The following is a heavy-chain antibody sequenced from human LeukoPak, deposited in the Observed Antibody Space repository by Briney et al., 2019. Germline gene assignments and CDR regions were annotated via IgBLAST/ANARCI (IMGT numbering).Heavy chain of an antibody. Sequence: GGSLRLSCAASGFTFSSYSMNWVRQAPGKGLEWVSSISSSSSYMYYADSVKGRFTISRDNAKNSLYMQVNSLRAEDTAVYYYARGSYSSSWYHDSWGQGTLVTVSS. V-gene: IGHV3-21*01. J-gene: IGHJ4*02. CDR2: ISSSSSYM. CDR3: ARGSYSSSWYHDS. CDR1: GFTFSSYS. D-gene: IGHD6-13*01.